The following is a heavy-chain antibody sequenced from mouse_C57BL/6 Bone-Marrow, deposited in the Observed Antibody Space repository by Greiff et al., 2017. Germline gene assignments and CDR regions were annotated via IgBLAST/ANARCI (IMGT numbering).Heavy chain of an antibody. CDR1: GYTFTDYN. CDR3: APYGSSFPFAY. J-gene: IGHJ3*01. D-gene: IGHD1-1*01. CDR2: INPNNGGT. V-gene: IGHV1-18*01. Sequence: EVKLMESGPELVKPGASVKIPCKASGYTFTDYNMDWVKQSPGKSLEWIGDINPNNGGTIYNQKFKGKATLTVDKSSSTAYMELRSLTSEDTAVYYCAPYGSSFPFAYWGQGTLVTVSA.